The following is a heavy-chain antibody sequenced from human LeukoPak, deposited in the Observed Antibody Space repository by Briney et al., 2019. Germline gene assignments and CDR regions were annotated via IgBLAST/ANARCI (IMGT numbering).Heavy chain of an antibody. D-gene: IGHD3-10*01. CDR2: IYYSGST. J-gene: IGHJ5*02. CDR3: ARRVVRGNWFDP. Sequence: SETLSLTCTVSGGSISSYYWSWIRQPPGQGLGWIGYIYYSGSTNYNPSLKSRVTISVDTSKNQFSLKLSSVAAADTAVYYCARRVVRGNWFDPWGQGTLVTVSS. V-gene: IGHV4-59*08. CDR1: GGSISSYY.